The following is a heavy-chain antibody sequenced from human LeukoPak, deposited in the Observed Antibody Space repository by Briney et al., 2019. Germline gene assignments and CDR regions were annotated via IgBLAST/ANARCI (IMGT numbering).Heavy chain of an antibody. D-gene: IGHD3-22*01. CDR2: INPNSGGT. Sequence: ASVKVSCKASGGTFSSYAISWVRQAPGQGLEWMGWINPNSGGTNYAQKFQGRVTMTRDTSISTAYMELSRLRSDDTAVYYCAGSPDYYDSSVYDYWGQGTLVTVSS. CDR1: GGTFSSYA. V-gene: IGHV1-2*02. CDR3: AGSPDYYDSSVYDY. J-gene: IGHJ4*02.